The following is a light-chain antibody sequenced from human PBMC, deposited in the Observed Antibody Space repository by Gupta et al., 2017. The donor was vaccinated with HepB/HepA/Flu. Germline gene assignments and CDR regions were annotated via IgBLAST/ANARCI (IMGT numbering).Light chain of an antibody. J-gene: IGLJ3*02. CDR3: KGWGSRIWV. CDR2: QDS. Sequence: SYELTQPPSVSVSPGQTASITCSGDKLGDKYACWYQQKQGQSTVLFSYQDSKRPSGIPERVSGSNYGNTVTMTRSGTQAMYDYYYLCKGWGSRIWVFGGGTKLTVL. CDR1: KLGDKY. V-gene: IGLV3-1*01.